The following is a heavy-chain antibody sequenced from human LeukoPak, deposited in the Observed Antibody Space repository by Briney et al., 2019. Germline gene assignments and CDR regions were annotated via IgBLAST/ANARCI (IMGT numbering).Heavy chain of an antibody. CDR2: IYSGGST. D-gene: IGHD6-13*01. Sequence: GGSLRLSCAASGFTVSSNYMSWDRQAPGKGLEWVSVIYSGGSTYYADSVKGRFTISRDNSKNTLYLQMNSLRAEDTAVYYCASLYSSSWSPLGYWGQGTLVTVSS. J-gene: IGHJ4*02. CDR1: GFTVSSNY. CDR3: ASLYSSSWSPLGY. V-gene: IGHV3-53*01.